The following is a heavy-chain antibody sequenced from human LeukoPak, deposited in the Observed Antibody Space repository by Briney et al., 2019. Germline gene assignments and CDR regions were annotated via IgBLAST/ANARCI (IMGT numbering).Heavy chain of an antibody. CDR3: ARAQSFWSGYRGYYMDV. D-gene: IGHD3-3*01. CDR1: GGSFSGYY. J-gene: IGHJ6*03. V-gene: IGHV4-34*01. CDR2: INHSGST. Sequence: SETLSLTCAVYGGSFSGYYWSWIRQPPGKGREWMGEINHSGSTNYNPSLRSRVTISVDTSNNQFALKLSSVTAADTAVYYCARAQSFWSGYRGYYMDVWGKGTTVTVSS.